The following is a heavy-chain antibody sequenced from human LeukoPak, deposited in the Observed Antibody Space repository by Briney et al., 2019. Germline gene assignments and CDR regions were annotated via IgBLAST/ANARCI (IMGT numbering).Heavy chain of an antibody. V-gene: IGHV1-3*01. D-gene: IGHD2-15*01. CDR2: IYAGNGNV. CDR1: GYTLSTYT. CDR3: AREVAI. J-gene: IGHJ4*02. Sequence: ASVKVSCKASGYTLSTYTMHWLRQAPGQRPEWMGCIYAGNGNVKYSQNFQARVTITRDTSASTAYLELSSLRSEDTAVSYCAREVAIWGQGTLVTVSS.